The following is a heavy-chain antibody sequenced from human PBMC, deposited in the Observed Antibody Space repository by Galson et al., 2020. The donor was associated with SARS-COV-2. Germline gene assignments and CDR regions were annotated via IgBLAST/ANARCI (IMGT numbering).Heavy chain of an antibody. Sequence: GGSLRLSCAASGFTFSSYAMHWVRQAPGKGLEWVAVISYDGSNKYYADSVKGRFTISRDNSKNTLYLQMNSLRAEDTAVYYCARPTKDYGGNSDAFDIWGQGTMVTVSS. CDR2: ISYDGSNK. CDR1: GFTFSSYA. J-gene: IGHJ3*02. V-gene: IGHV3-30*01. D-gene: IGHD4-17*01. CDR3: ARPTKDYGGNSDAFDI.